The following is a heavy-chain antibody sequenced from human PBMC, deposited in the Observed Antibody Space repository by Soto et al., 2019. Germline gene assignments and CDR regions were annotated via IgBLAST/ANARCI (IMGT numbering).Heavy chain of an antibody. Sequence: GGSLRLSCSASGFTFSSYDMHWVRQGTGKGLEWVSAIGTAGDTYYLGSVKGRFTTSRENAKNSFYLQMNSLRVEDTAVYYCATGGTYYWGQGTLVTVSS. V-gene: IGHV3-13*01. CDR1: GFTFSSYD. CDR2: IGTAGDT. CDR3: ATGGTYY. D-gene: IGHD1-1*01. J-gene: IGHJ4*02.